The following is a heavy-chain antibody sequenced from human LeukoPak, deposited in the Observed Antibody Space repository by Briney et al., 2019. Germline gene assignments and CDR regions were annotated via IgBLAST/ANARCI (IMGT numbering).Heavy chain of an antibody. V-gene: IGHV3-11*01. D-gene: IGHD6-19*01. CDR3: ARDLAMAGRDLDY. J-gene: IGHJ4*02. CDR1: GFAFRDYY. Sequence: PGGSLRLSCAASGFAFRDYYMDWVRQAPGKGLEWVAYISNSGAIIYYAESVRGRFTVSRDNDKNSLYLQMNSLRAEDTALYYCARDLAMAGRDLDYWGQGTLVTVSS. CDR2: ISNSGAII.